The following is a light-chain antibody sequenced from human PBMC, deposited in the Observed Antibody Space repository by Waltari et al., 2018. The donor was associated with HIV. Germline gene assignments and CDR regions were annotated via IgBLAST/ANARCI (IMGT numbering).Light chain of an antibody. V-gene: IGLV2-8*01. CDR1: TSDICGYPY. Sequence: QSALTQPPSASGSPGQSVTVSSTATTSDICGYPYFSWYQQHPGKAPKLIIYEVTQRPSGVPDRFSGSKSGNTASLTVSGLQAEDEADYYCSSYAGTNKVFGGGTKLTVL. CDR2: EVT. J-gene: IGLJ3*02. CDR3: SSYAGTNKV.